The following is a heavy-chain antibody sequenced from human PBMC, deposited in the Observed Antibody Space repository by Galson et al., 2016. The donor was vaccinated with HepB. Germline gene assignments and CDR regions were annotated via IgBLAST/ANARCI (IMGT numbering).Heavy chain of an antibody. CDR1: NGSINDYY. D-gene: IGHD1-26*01. Sequence: ETLSLTCTISNGSINDYYWSWIRQPPGRGLEWVGYIYYSGSTNYNPSLKSRVTISLDTSKNQFSLRLSSVTAADTAVYYCARGSTTLLYYWGQGTLVTVSA. J-gene: IGHJ4*02. CDR3: ARGSTTLLYY. V-gene: IGHV4-59*01. CDR2: IYYSGST.